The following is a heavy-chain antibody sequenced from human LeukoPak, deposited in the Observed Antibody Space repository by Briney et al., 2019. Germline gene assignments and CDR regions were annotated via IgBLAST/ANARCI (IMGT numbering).Heavy chain of an antibody. CDR1: GIIFSNYW. Sequence: PGGSLRLSCAASGIIFSNYWMHWVRQAPGKGLEWVSAISGSGGSTYYADSVKGRFTISRDNSKNTLYLQMNSLRAEDTAIYYCAKVFSSGWYFEGSFDYWGQGTLVTVSS. CDR2: ISGSGGST. V-gene: IGHV3-23*01. D-gene: IGHD6-19*01. J-gene: IGHJ4*02. CDR3: AKVFSSGWYFEGSFDY.